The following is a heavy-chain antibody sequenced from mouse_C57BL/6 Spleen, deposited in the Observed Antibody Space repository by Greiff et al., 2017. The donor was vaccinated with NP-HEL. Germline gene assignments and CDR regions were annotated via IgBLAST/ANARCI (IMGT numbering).Heavy chain of an antibody. CDR2: IDPSDSET. CDR1: GYTFTSYW. CDR3: ARLSYYGYFDY. V-gene: IGHV1-52*01. D-gene: IGHD2-1*01. Sequence: QVHVKQPGAELVRPGSSVKLSCKASGYTFTSYWMHWVKQRPIQGLEWIGNIDPSDSETHYNQKFKDKATLTVDKSSSTAYMQLSSLTSEDSAVYYCARLSYYGYFDYWGQGTTLTVSS. J-gene: IGHJ2*01.